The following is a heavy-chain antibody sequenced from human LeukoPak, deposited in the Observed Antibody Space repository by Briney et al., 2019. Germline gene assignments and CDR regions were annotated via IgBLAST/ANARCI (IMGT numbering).Heavy chain of an antibody. Sequence: PGGSLRLSCAASGFTFSSYSMRWVRQAPGKGLEWVSSISSSSSYINYAESVKGRFTISRHNAKNSLYLQMNSLRAEDTAVYYCARDMVVAATRNYGMDVWGQGTTVTVSS. D-gene: IGHD2-15*01. J-gene: IGHJ6*02. CDR1: GFTFSSYS. V-gene: IGHV3-21*01. CDR2: ISSSSSYI. CDR3: ARDMVVAATRNYGMDV.